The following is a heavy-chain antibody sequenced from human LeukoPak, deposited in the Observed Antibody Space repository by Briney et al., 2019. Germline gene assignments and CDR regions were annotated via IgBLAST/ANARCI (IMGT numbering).Heavy chain of an antibody. CDR3: ARGIPGLREWFDP. D-gene: IGHD5-18*01. CDR1: GGSISSSSYY. CDR2: IYYSGST. Sequence: SETLSLTCTVSGGSISSSSYYWGWIRQPPGKGLEWIGSIYYSGSTYYNPSLESRVTISVDTSKNHFSLKLSSVTAADTAVYYCARGIPGLREWFDPWGQGTLVTVSS. V-gene: IGHV4-39*01. J-gene: IGHJ5*02.